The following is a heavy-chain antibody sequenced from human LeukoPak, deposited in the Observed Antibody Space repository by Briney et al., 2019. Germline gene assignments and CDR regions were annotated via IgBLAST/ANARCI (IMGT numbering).Heavy chain of an antibody. CDR1: GGSISSGGYY. D-gene: IGHD4-23*01. CDR2: IYHSGST. Sequence: SETLSLTCTVSGGSISSGGYYWSCIRQPPGKGLEWIGYIYHSGSTYYNPSLKSRVTISVDTSKTQFSLKVNSVTAADTAVYYCARLPTVVTSAYYGLDVWGQGTTVIVSS. CDR3: ARLPTVVTSAYYGLDV. V-gene: IGHV4-30-2*01. J-gene: IGHJ6*02.